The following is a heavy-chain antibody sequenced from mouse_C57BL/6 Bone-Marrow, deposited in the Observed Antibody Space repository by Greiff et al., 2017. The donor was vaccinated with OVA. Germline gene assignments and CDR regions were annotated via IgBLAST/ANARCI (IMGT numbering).Heavy chain of an antibody. Sequence: VQLQQSGAELARPGASVKLSCKASGYTFTSYGISWVKQRTGQGLEWNGEIYPRSGNTYYNEKFKGKATLTADKSSSTAYMELRSLTSEESAVYFCAFYEYEGAWFAYWGQGTLVTVSA. CDR1: GYTFTSYG. D-gene: IGHD2-4*01. V-gene: IGHV1-81*01. CDR3: AFYEYEGAWFAY. J-gene: IGHJ3*01. CDR2: IYPRSGNT.